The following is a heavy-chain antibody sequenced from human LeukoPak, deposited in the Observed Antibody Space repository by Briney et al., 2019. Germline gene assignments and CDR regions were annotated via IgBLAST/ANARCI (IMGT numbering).Heavy chain of an antibody. CDR3: AREVPAYYDY. D-gene: IGHD6-25*01. Sequence: PGGSLRLSCAASGFTFSSYTMNWVRQPPGKGLEWVSNIGTSSTTIYYADSVKGRFTISRDNAKNSLYLQMNSLRAEDTAVYYCAREVPAYYDYWGQGTLVTVST. CDR1: GFTFSSYT. CDR2: IGTSSTTI. J-gene: IGHJ4*02. V-gene: IGHV3-48*04.